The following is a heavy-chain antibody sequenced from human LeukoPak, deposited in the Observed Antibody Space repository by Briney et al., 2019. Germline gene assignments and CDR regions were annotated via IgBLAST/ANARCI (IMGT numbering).Heavy chain of an antibody. V-gene: IGHV3-48*03. D-gene: IGHD3-22*01. CDR1: GLTFSSYE. J-gene: IGHJ5*02. CDR2: ISESGNEK. Sequence: PGGSLTLSCSASGLTFSSYEMKWLRQAPGKGREGVSYISESGNEKQYAVSVKGRFTISRDNTKNQVYLEMNSLRGEDTAIYYCAREPLIGGWLAPWGQGALVTVSS. CDR3: AREPLIGGWLAP.